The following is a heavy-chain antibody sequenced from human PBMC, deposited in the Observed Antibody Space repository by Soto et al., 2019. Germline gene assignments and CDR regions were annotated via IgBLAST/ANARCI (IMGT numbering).Heavy chain of an antibody. CDR1: GFTFSSYG. Sequence: QVQLVESGGGVVQPGRSLRLSCAASGFTFSSYGMHWVRQAPGKGLEGVAIVSYDGSNKYYADSVKGRFTISRDNSKNTLHLQMNSLRAEDTAVYHCAKDREVLIHKYYFEYLGQGTLVTDYS. V-gene: IGHV3-30*18. D-gene: IGHD3-22*01. CDR2: VSYDGSNK. J-gene: IGHJ4*02. CDR3: AKDREVLIHKYYFEY.